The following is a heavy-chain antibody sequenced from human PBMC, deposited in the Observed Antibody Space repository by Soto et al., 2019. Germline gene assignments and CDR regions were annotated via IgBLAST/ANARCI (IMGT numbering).Heavy chain of an antibody. CDR1: GFALSTYT. CDR2: IIGSSGDT. J-gene: IGHJ4*02. D-gene: IGHD1-1*01. V-gene: IGHV3-23*01. Sequence: EVQLLESGGCVVQPGGSLRLSCAASGFALSTYTMNWVRQAPGKGLEWVSSIIGSSGDTDYADSVRGRLTISRDISAKSVFLQMDGLRVEDTAVYYCAKDKRPDGAWDMDYWGQGTLVTVSS. CDR3: AKDKRPDGAWDMDY.